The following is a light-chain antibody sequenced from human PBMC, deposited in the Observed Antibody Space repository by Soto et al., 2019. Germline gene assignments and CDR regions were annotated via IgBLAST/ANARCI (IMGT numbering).Light chain of an antibody. Sequence: EIVLTQSPGTLSLSPGERATLSCRASQSDNTNYFSWYQQKPGQAPRLLIYAVSSRATGIPDRFSASGSGTDFTLTISRLEPEDFAVYYCQQYDRALYTFGQGTNLEI. V-gene: IGKV3-20*01. CDR2: AVS. CDR1: QSDNTNY. J-gene: IGKJ2*01. CDR3: QQYDRALYT.